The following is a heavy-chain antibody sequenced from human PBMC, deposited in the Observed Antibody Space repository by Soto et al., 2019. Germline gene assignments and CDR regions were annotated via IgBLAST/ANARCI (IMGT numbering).Heavy chain of an antibody. V-gene: IGHV3-66*04. D-gene: IGHD6-19*01. CDR1: GFTASSNY. CDR3: ARHSGAYSSGFRFGLDV. J-gene: IGHJ6*02. CDR2: IYSGGST. Sequence: GGSLRLSCAASGFTASSNYMSWVRQAPGKGLEWVSVIYSGGSTYYADSVKGRFTISRDNSKNTLYLQMNSLRASDTAMYYCARHSGAYSSGFRFGLDVWGQGTTVTVSS.